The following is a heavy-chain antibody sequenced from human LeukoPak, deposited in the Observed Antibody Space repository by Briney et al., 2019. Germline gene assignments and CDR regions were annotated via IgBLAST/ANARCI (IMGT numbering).Heavy chain of an antibody. V-gene: IGHV1-2*02. CDR3: ARAASCTSCRYYYYYYMDG. CDR2: INPNSGGT. Sequence: AASVKVSCKASGYTFTGYYMHWVRQAPGQGLEWMGWINPNSGGTNYAQKFQGRVTMTRDTSISTGYMELSRLRSDDTAVYYCARAASCTSCRYYYYYYMDGWGKGTTVTVSS. J-gene: IGHJ6*03. CDR1: GYTFTGYY. D-gene: IGHD2-2*01.